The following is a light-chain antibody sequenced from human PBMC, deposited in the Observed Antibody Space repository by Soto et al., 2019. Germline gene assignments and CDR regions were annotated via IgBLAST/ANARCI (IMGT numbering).Light chain of an antibody. CDR3: CSYAGSSTGV. J-gene: IGLJ1*01. CDR1: SSDVGRYNL. V-gene: IGLV2-23*01. CDR2: EGT. Sequence: QSALTQPASVSGSPGQSITISCTGTSSDVGRYNLVSWYQQHPGKSPKLMIYEGTQRPSGVANRFSGSKSGHTASLTISGLQAEDEADYYCCSYAGSSTGVFGTGTKLTVL.